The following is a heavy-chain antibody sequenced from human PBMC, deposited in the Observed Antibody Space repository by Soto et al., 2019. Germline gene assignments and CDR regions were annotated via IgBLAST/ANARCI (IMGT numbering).Heavy chain of an antibody. CDR1: GYTFTTYT. D-gene: IGHD6-19*01. Sequence: QVPLVQSGAEVREPGASVKVSCKASGYTFTTYTVYWVRQAPGQRLEWMGWINTGNGNTKYSQKFQGRVTIIRDTSASTAYMDLGTLTSEDTAVYYCARNTPGSSGWSMDVWGQGTTVTVSS. V-gene: IGHV1-3*04. J-gene: IGHJ6*02. CDR2: INTGNGNT. CDR3: ARNTPGSSGWSMDV.